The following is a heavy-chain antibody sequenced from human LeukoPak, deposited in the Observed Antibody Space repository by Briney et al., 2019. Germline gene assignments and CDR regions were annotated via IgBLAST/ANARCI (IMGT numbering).Heavy chain of an antibody. J-gene: IGHJ6*03. V-gene: IGHV1-69*05. CDR1: GGTFSSYA. Sequence: SVKVSCKASGGTFSSYAISWVRQAPGQGLEWMGGIIPIFGTANYAQKFQGRVTITTDESTSTAYMELSSLRSEDTAVYYCARDQNPRYDYGDYPNYYYYYMDVWGKGTTVTVSS. D-gene: IGHD4-17*01. CDR2: IIPIFGTA. CDR3: ARDQNPRYDYGDYPNYYYYYMDV.